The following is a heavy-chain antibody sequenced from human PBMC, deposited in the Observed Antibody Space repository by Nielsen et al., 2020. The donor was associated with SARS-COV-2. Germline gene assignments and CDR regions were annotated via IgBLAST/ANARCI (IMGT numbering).Heavy chain of an antibody. D-gene: IGHD6-13*01. CDR3: ASLYSSSWYLDY. CDR1: GFTFSSYA. CDR2: ISYDGSNK. J-gene: IGHJ4*02. V-gene: IGHV3-30-3*01. Sequence: GESLKISCAASGFTFSSYAMHWVRQAPGKGLEWVAVISYDGSNKYYADSVKGRFTISRDNSKNTLYLQMNSLRAEDTAVYYCASLYSSSWYLDYWGQGTLVTVSS.